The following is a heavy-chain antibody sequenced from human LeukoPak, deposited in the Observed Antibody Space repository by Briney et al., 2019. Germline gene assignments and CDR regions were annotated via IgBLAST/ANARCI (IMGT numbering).Heavy chain of an antibody. CDR3: ARDEGRAVAGLDLDY. V-gene: IGHV1-46*01. D-gene: IGHD6-19*01. CDR1: GYTFTSYY. Sequence: ASVKVSCKASGYTFTSYYMHWVRQAPGQGLEWMGIINPSGGSTSYAQKFQGRVTMTRDMSTSTVYMELSSLRSEDTAVYYCARDEGRAVAGLDLDYWGQGPLVTVSS. CDR2: INPSGGST. J-gene: IGHJ4*02.